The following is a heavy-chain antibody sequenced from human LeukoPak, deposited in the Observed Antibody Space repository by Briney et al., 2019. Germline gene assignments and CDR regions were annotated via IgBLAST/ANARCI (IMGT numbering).Heavy chain of an antibody. CDR1: GFTFSSYA. CDR2: ISYDRSNK. CDR3: ARQPYSSSSPYYYYYYMDV. J-gene: IGHJ6*03. D-gene: IGHD6-13*01. Sequence: GGSLRLSCAASGFTFSSYAMHWVRQAPGKGLEWVAVISYDRSNKYYADSVKGRFTISRDNSKNTLYLQMNSLRAEDTAVYYCARQPYSSSSPYYYYYYMDVWGKGTTVTVSS. V-gene: IGHV3-30-3*01.